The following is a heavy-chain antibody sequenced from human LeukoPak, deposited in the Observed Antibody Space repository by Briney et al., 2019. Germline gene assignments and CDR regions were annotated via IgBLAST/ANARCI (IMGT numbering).Heavy chain of an antibody. CDR3: AKGSSSYYYGMDV. V-gene: IGHV3-23*01. D-gene: IGHD3-10*01. CDR1: GFIFSNFG. J-gene: IGHJ6*02. CDR2: ISGSGGST. Sequence: GGSLRLSCAASGFIFSNFGMSWVRQAPGKGLEWASAISGSGGSTYYADSVKGRFTISRDNSKNTLYLQTNSLRPEDTAIYYCAKGSSSYYYGMDVWGQGTTVTVSS.